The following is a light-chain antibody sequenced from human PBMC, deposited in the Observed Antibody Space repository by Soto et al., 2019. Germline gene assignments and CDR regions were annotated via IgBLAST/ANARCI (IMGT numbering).Light chain of an antibody. J-gene: IGLJ1*01. V-gene: IGLV2-11*01. Sequence: QSVLTQPRSVSGSPGQSVTISCTGSSSDAGGYFYVSWYQQTPGKGPKLILYDVSKRPSGVPDRFSGSKSGRTASLTISGLQAEDEADYYCCSYADRNTYVFGTGTKVTVL. CDR1: SSDAGGYFY. CDR3: CSYADRNTYV. CDR2: DVS.